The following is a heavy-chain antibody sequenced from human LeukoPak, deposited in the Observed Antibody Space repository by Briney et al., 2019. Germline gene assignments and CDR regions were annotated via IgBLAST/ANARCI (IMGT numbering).Heavy chain of an antibody. V-gene: IGHV3-23*01. D-gene: IGHD3-3*01. CDR2: ICRDSTLT. Sequence: GGSLRLSCAASGFIFSDHGMVWVRRVPGKGLEWRSSICRDSTLTYYADSVKGRFAISRDNSRNTLYLHMNGLTADDTALYYCAKIGFVAKWYCDYWGQGALVSVSS. CDR3: AKIGFVAKWYCDY. CDR1: GFIFSDHG. J-gene: IGHJ4*02.